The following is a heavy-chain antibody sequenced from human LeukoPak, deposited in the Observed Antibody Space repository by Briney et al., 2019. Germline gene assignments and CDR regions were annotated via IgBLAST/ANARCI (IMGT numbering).Heavy chain of an antibody. Sequence: PGGSLRLSCAASGFTFSSYAMHWVRQAPGKGLEWVAVISYDGSNKYYADSVKGRFTISRDNSKNTLYLQMNSLRAEDTAVYYCARVMDTAMVRGWFDPWGQGTLVTVSS. V-gene: IGHV3-30*04. D-gene: IGHD5-18*01. CDR3: ARVMDTAMVRGWFDP. CDR1: GFTFSSYA. J-gene: IGHJ5*02. CDR2: ISYDGSNK.